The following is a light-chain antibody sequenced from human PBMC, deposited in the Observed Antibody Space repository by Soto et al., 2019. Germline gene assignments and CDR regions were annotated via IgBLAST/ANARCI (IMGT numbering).Light chain of an antibody. CDR1: QDLGTW. CDR3: QPSNTFPPLFT. V-gene: IGKV1-12*01. Sequence: DIQMTQSPSSVSASVGDRVTITCRANQDLGTWLTWYQHKPGQAPQVLIYSASILQSGVSSRFXXSGSGTQFTLTISSLQLEDCATYYCQPSNTFPPLFTFGPGTKVHI. CDR2: SAS. J-gene: IGKJ3*01.